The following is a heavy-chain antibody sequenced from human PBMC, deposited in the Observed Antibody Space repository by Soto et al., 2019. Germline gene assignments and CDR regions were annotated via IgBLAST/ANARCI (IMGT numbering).Heavy chain of an antibody. Sequence: GGSLRLSCAASGFTFSSYWMHWVRQAPGKGLVWVSRINSDGSSTSYADSVKGRFTISRDNAKNTLYLQMNSLRAEDTAVYYCARDLDRGTYYDILTGYGHVGSDYWGQGTLVTVSS. CDR3: ARDLDRGTYYDILTGYGHVGSDY. CDR2: INSDGSST. J-gene: IGHJ4*02. D-gene: IGHD3-9*01. CDR1: GFTFSSYW. V-gene: IGHV3-74*01.